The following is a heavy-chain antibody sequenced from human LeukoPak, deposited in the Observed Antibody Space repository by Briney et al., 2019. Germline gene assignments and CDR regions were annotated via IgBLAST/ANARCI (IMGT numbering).Heavy chain of an antibody. CDR3: AVGVGGDDWKYYFDY. J-gene: IGHJ4*02. CDR2: IYNSGRT. D-gene: IGHD1-1*01. CDR1: GGSISDYH. Sequence: SETLSLTCTVSGGSISDYHWSWIRQPPGKGLEYIGYIYNSGRTFYNPSLKSRVTISVDTSKNQFSLNLSSVTDADTAVYYCAVGVGGDDWKYYFDYWGQGTLVTVSS. V-gene: IGHV4-59*01.